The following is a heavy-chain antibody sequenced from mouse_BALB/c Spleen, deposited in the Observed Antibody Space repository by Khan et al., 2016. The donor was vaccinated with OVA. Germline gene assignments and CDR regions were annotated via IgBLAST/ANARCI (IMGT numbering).Heavy chain of an antibody. D-gene: IGHD2-10*02. V-gene: IGHV1-53*01. CDR2: INPSDGRT. Sequence: QVQLQQPGAELVKPGASVKLSCEASGYTFTSYWMHWVKQRPGQGLDWIGYINPSDGRTHYNEQFKNKATLTVDTSSSTASMQLSSLTSEDSAVYYCSRGGYGSLAYGGQGTLVTVSA. CDR1: GYTFTSYW. CDR3: SRGGYGSLAY. J-gene: IGHJ3*01.